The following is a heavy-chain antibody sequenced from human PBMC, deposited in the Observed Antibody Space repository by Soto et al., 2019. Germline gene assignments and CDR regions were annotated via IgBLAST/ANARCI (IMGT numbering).Heavy chain of an antibody. Sequence: PSETLSLTCSVSGGSFSSSTYYWGWIRQPPGKGLEWIGSIYYSGSTYYNPSLKSRATISVDTSKNQFSLNLSSVNAADTAVYYCGRHSSGWSWGQGTLVTVSS. CDR2: IYYSGST. CDR3: GRHSSGWS. V-gene: IGHV4-39*01. J-gene: IGHJ4*02. D-gene: IGHD6-19*01. CDR1: GGSFSSSTYY.